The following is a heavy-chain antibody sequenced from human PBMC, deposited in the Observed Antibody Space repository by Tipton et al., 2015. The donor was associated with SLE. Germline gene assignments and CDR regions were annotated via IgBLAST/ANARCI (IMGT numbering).Heavy chain of an antibody. Sequence: QLVQSGGGLIQPGGSLRLSCEASGFTVSNNFMSWVRQSPARGLEWLSIMYAGGGSIYYADFVKGRFTISRDNSRNSLYLQMNSLRAEDTAVYYCAKGDFWSGFAEYFHPWGQGTLVTVSS. CDR3: AKGDFWSGFAEYFHP. J-gene: IGHJ1*01. V-gene: IGHV3-53*01. CDR1: GFTVSNNF. CDR2: MYAGGGSI. D-gene: IGHD3-3*01.